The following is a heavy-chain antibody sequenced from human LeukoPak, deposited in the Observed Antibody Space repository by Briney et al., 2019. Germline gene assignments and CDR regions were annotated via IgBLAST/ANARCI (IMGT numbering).Heavy chain of an antibody. CDR3: AREAGYSSGGGAFDI. V-gene: IGHV1-46*01. CDR1: GYTFTSYY. J-gene: IGHJ3*02. Sequence: ASVNVSCTASGYTFTSYYMHWVRQAPGQGLEWMGIINPSGGSTSYAQKFQGRVTMTRDTSTSTVYMELSSLRSEDTAVYYCAREAGYSSGGGAFDIWGQGTMVTVSS. D-gene: IGHD6-19*01. CDR2: INPSGGST.